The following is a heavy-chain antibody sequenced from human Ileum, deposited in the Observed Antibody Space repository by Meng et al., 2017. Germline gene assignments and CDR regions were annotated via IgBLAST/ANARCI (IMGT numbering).Heavy chain of an antibody. CDR3: ARGCNNINCYFRN. J-gene: IGHJ4*02. D-gene: IGHD2-21*01. CDR1: GFRFSKYA. CDR2: IGSTT. V-gene: IGHV3-23*01. Sequence: EVRLLESGGGLVQPGGSRRLSCAASGFRFSKYAMDWVRQAPGKGLEWISTIGSTTYYADSVKGRFTVSRDTSKNTLYLQMNSLRAEDAAVYYCARGCNNINCYFRNWGQGTLVTVSS.